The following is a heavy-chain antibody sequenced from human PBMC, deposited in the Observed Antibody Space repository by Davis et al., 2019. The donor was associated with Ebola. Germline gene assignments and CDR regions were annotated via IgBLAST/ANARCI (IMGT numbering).Heavy chain of an antibody. Sequence: ESLKISCAASGFTFSTYSMNWVRQAPGKGLEWVSSISSSSSYIYYADSVKGRFTISRDNAKNSLYLQMNSLRAEDTAVYYCARDLGSSPEHYYYYYGMDVWGQGTTVTVSS. J-gene: IGHJ6*02. CDR3: ARDLGSSPEHYYYYYGMDV. D-gene: IGHD6-6*01. CDR2: ISSSSSYI. CDR1: GFTFSTYS. V-gene: IGHV3-21*01.